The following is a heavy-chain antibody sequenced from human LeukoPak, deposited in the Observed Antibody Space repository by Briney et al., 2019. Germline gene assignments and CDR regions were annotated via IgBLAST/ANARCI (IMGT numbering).Heavy chain of an antibody. CDR2: IYTSGST. V-gene: IGHV4-61*02. J-gene: IGHJ4*02. CDR1: GGSISSGSYY. Sequence: SETLSLTCTVSGGSISSGSYYWSWIRQPAGKGLEWIGRIYTSGSTNYNPSLKSRVTISVDTSKNQFSLKLSSVTAADTAVYYCARQGLGGGRSAAVDCWGQGTLVTVSS. D-gene: IGHD2-2*01. CDR3: ARQGLGGGRSAAVDC.